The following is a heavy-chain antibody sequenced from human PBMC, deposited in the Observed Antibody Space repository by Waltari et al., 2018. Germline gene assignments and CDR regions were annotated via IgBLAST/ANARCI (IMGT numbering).Heavy chain of an antibody. D-gene: IGHD6-19*01. Sequence: EVQLVQSGAEVKKPGESLKISCKGSGYSFTSYWIGWVRQMPGKGLEWMGITYPGASDARYSPSFQGQVTISADKSISTAYLQWSSLKASDTAMYYCARQGYSSGSRAAFDIWGQGTMVTVSS. CDR1: GYSFTSYW. CDR2: TYPGASDA. V-gene: IGHV5-51*01. J-gene: IGHJ3*02. CDR3: ARQGYSSGSRAAFDI.